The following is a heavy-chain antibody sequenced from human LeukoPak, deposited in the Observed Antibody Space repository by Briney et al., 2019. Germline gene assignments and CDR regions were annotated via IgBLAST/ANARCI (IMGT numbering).Heavy chain of an antibody. Sequence: GGSLRLSCAASGFTFSSYEMNWVRQAPGKGLEWVSYISSSGSTIYYADSVKGRFTISRDNAENTLFLHMNSLRAEDTAVYYCNVRWGPNSDYWGQGTLVTVSS. CDR1: GFTFSSYE. D-gene: IGHD7-27*01. CDR2: ISSSGSTI. CDR3: NVRWGPNSDY. J-gene: IGHJ4*02. V-gene: IGHV3-48*03.